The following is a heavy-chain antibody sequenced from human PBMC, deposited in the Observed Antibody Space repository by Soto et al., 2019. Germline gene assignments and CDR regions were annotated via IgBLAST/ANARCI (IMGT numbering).Heavy chain of an antibody. J-gene: IGHJ4*02. CDR2: ISSSGSTI. D-gene: IGHD3-10*01. Sequence: GGSLRLSCAASGFTFSDYYMSWIRQAPGKGLEWVSYISSSGSTIYYADSVKGRFTISRDNAKNSLYLQMNSLRAEDTAVYYCARDLSGSGSYEAAFDYWGQGTLVTVSS. CDR3: ARDLSGSGSYEAAFDY. CDR1: GFTFSDYY. V-gene: IGHV3-11*01.